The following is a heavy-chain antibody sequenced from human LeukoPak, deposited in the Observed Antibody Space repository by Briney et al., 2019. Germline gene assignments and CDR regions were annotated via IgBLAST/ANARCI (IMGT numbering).Heavy chain of an antibody. CDR1: GGSISSGSYY. CDR2: IYYSGST. D-gene: IGHD3-3*01. CDR3: ARDEMNGFLDY. J-gene: IGHJ4*02. V-gene: IGHV4-61*01. Sequence: SETLSLTCTVSGGSISSGSYYWSWIRQPPGKGLEWIGYIYYSGSTNYNPSLKSRVTISVDTSKNQFSLKLSSVTAADTAVYYCARDEMNGFLDYWGQGTLVAVSS.